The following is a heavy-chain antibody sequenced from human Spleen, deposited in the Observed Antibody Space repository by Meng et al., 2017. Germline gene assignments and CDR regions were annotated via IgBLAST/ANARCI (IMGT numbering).Heavy chain of an antibody. Sequence: SLKISCAASGFTFDDYGMSWVRQAPGKGLEWVSGISWNSDTIGYADSVKGRFTVSRDNAKNSLYLQMNSLRADDTALYYCAKDVGPRLSGGYLFDIWGQGTMVTVSS. CDR1: GFTFDDYG. CDR2: ISWNSDTI. D-gene: IGHD3-22*01. V-gene: IGHV3-9*01. J-gene: IGHJ3*02. CDR3: AKDVGPRLSGGYLFDI.